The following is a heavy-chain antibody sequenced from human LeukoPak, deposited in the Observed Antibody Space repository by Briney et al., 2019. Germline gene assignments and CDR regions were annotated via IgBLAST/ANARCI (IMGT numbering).Heavy chain of an antibody. CDR1: GFIVSSNY. J-gene: IGHJ4*02. V-gene: IGHV3-66*01. CDR2: IYSGGST. CDR3: AKERVGSGDDY. Sequence: GGSLRLSCAASGFIVSSNYMGWVRQAPGKGLEWVSVIYSGGSTYYADSVKGRFTISRDNSKNMIYLEMNSLRVEDTAVYYCAKERVGSGDDYWGQGTLVTVSS. D-gene: IGHD2-15*01.